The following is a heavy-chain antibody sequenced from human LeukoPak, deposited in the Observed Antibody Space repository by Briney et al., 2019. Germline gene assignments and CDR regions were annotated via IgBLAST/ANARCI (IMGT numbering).Heavy chain of an antibody. CDR2: INWSGVST. Sequence: GGSLRLSCAASGFTFDDYAMSWVRQVPGKGLEWVSGINWSGVSTGYADSVKGRFTISRDNTKNFLFLQMNSLRAEDTAFYYCAKGKDTLNPYWYFDVWGRGTLVTVSS. CDR3: AKGKDTLNPYWYFDV. V-gene: IGHV3-20*04. D-gene: IGHD2-15*01. J-gene: IGHJ2*01. CDR1: GFTFDDYA.